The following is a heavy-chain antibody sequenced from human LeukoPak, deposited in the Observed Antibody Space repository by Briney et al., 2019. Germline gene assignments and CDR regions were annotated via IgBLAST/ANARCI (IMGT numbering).Heavy chain of an antibody. CDR2: IRNKANSYTT. V-gene: IGHV3-72*01. J-gene: IGHJ4*02. Sequence: GGSLRLSCAASGFTFSDHYMDWVRQAPGKGLEWVGRIRNKANSYTTEYAASVKGRFTISRDDSKNSLFLQMNSLKTEDTVVYYCARTYRSSYDYWGQGTLVTVSS. CDR3: ARTYRSSYDY. D-gene: IGHD6-13*01. CDR1: GFTFSDHY.